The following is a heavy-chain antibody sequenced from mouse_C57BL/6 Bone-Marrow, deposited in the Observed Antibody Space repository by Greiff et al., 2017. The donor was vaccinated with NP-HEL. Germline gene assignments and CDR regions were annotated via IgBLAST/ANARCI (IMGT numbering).Heavy chain of an antibody. V-gene: IGHV1-81*01. Sequence: QVHVKQSGAELARPGASVKLSCKASGYTFTSYGISWVKQRTGQGLEWIGEIYPRSGNTYYNEKFKGKATLTADKSSSTAYMELRSLTSEDSAVYFCARRYYGTYWYFDVWGTGTTVTVSS. D-gene: IGHD1-1*01. CDR1: GYTFTSYG. CDR2: IYPRSGNT. J-gene: IGHJ1*03. CDR3: ARRYYGTYWYFDV.